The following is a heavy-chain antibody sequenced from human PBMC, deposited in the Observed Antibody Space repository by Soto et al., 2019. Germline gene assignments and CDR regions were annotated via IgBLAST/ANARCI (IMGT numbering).Heavy chain of an antibody. J-gene: IGHJ4*02. CDR3: ARIPPDYGDYEYYFDY. D-gene: IGHD4-17*01. Sequence: SGPTLVNPTQTLTLTCTFSGFSLSTSGMRVSWIRQPPGKALEWLARIDWDDDKFYSTSLKTRLTISKGTSKNQVVLTMTNMDPVDTATYYCARIPPDYGDYEYYFDYWGQGTLVTVSS. CDR1: GFSLSTSGMR. V-gene: IGHV2-70*04. CDR2: IDWDDDK.